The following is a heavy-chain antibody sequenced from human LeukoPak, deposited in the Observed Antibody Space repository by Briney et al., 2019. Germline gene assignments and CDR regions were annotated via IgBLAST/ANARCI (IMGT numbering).Heavy chain of an antibody. CDR3: AKDRTGYSYGYFLSP. D-gene: IGHD5-18*01. CDR2: ISNNGGYT. Sequence: PGGSLRLSCAASGFTFSSSAMSWVRQAPGKGLEWVSAISNNGGYTYYADSVKGRFTISRDNSKNTLCLQMSSLRAEDTAVYFCAKDRTGYSYGYFLSPWGQGTLVTVSS. CDR1: GFTFSSSA. J-gene: IGHJ5*02. V-gene: IGHV3-23*01.